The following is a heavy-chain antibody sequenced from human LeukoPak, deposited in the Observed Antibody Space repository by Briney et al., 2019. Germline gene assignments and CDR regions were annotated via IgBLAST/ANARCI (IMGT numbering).Heavy chain of an antibody. CDR2: ISWDGGST. V-gene: IGHV3-43D*03. CDR1: GFTFDDYA. D-gene: IGHD4/OR15-4a*01. CDR3: AKGHGVLRPYYYYYMDV. J-gene: IGHJ6*03. Sequence: GGSLRLSCAASGFTFDDYAMHWVRQAPGKGLEWVSLISWDGGSTYYADSVKGRFTISRDNSKNSLYLQMNSLRAEDTALYYCAKGHGVLRPYYYYYMDVWGKGTTVTVSS.